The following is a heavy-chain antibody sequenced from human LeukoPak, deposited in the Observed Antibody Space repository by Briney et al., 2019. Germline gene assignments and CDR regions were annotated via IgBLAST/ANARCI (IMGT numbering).Heavy chain of an antibody. CDR2: ISGSGAGT. Sequence: GGSLRLSCAASGFTFSSFAMTWVRQAPWKGLDWVSAISGSGAGTYYADSVKGRFTISRDNSKNTLYLQMNSLRAEDTAVYYCAKDRSPRYFDWPLDYWGQGTLVTVSS. V-gene: IGHV3-23*01. J-gene: IGHJ4*02. D-gene: IGHD3-9*01. CDR3: AKDRSPRYFDWPLDY. CDR1: GFTFSSFA.